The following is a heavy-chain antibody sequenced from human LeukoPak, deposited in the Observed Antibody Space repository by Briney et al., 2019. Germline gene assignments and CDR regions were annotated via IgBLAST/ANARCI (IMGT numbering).Heavy chain of an antibody. D-gene: IGHD3-9*01. CDR1: GGSFSGYY. CDR3: ARDILTGYPV. Sequence: PSETLSLTCAVYGGSFSGYYWSWIRQPPGKGLEWIGEINHSGSTNYNPSLKSRVTISVDTSKNQFSLKLSSVTAADTAVYYCARDILTGYPVWGQGTTVTVSS. V-gene: IGHV4-34*01. CDR2: INHSGST. J-gene: IGHJ6*02.